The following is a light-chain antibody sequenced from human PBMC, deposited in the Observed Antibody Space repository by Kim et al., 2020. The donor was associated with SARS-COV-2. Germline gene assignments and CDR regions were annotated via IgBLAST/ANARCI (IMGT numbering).Light chain of an antibody. CDR1: QTISIY. Sequence: DIQMSQSPSSLSASVGDRVTITCRASQTISIYLNWYQQEPGKAPKLLIYAASTLQSGVPSRFIGSGSGTDFTLTISRLQPEDFTTYYCQQTYSTPWTFGPGTKVDIK. V-gene: IGKV1-39*01. CDR2: AAS. J-gene: IGKJ1*01. CDR3: QQTYSTPWT.